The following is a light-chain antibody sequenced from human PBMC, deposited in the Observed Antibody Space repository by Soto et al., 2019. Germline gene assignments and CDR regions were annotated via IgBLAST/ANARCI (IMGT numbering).Light chain of an antibody. Sequence: DIPMTQSPSSLSASVGDRVTITCRASQTISRYLNWYQQKPGKAPKLLIYAASTLQSGVPSRFSGTGSGTDFSLTISSLQREDFATYYCQQTSSAPLTFGGGTKVEIK. V-gene: IGKV1-39*01. CDR2: AAS. CDR3: QQTSSAPLT. J-gene: IGKJ4*01. CDR1: QTISRY.